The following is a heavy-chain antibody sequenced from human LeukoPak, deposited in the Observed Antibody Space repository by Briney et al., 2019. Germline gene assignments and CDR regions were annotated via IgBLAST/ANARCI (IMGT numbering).Heavy chain of an antibody. CDR2: INYTGST. J-gene: IGHJ4*02. CDR3: ANHCSGGTCYRYSFDH. Sequence: PSQTLSLTCTVSGAPISSGGYYWSWLRQHPAKGLEGIGYINYTGSTYYNPSLKSRVTMSVDTSKNQFSLTLSSVTAADTGVYYCANHCSGGTCYRYSFDHWGQGTLVTVSS. V-gene: IGHV4-31*03. D-gene: IGHD2-15*01. CDR1: GAPISSGGYY.